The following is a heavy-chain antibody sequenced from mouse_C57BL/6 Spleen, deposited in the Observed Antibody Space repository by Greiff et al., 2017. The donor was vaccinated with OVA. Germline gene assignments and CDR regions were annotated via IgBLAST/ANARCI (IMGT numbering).Heavy chain of an antibody. CDR2: LYPGDGAT. CDR1: GYAFSGSW. V-gene: IGHV1-82*01. Sequence: QVQLQQSGPELVKPGASVKISCKASGYAFSGSWMHWVKQRPGKGLEWIGRLYPGDGATNYTGKFKGKATLTADKSSSTAYMQLSSLTSEDSAVYFCARNWDEGYYFDYWGQGTTLTVSS. J-gene: IGHJ2*01. CDR3: ARNWDEGYYFDY. D-gene: IGHD4-1*01.